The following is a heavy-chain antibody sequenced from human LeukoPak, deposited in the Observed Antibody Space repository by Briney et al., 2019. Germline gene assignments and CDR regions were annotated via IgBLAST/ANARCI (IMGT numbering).Heavy chain of an antibody. J-gene: IGHJ4*02. CDR3: ARDNCFDY. CDR1: EFTFSSYS. Sequence: GGSLRLSCVASEFTFSSYSMNWVRQAPGKGLEWVSSISATSTYIYYADSVKGRFTISRDNAKTSLYLQMNSLRAEDTAVYYCARDNCFDYWGQGTRVTVSS. CDR2: ISATSTYI. V-gene: IGHV3-21*01.